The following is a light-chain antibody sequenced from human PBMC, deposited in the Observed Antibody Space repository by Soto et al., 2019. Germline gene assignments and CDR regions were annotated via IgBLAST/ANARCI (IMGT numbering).Light chain of an antibody. CDR3: QQYTNWPPIT. Sequence: EVVMTQSPATLFGCEGESATLSCRASQRVSGKLAWYQQKPGQAPRLIIYDPSTRATGIPASISGSGSGPEFTLTISSLQSDDSAVYFCQQYTNWPPITFGQGTRLEIK. J-gene: IGKJ5*01. V-gene: IGKV3-15*01. CDR2: DPS. CDR1: QRVSGK.